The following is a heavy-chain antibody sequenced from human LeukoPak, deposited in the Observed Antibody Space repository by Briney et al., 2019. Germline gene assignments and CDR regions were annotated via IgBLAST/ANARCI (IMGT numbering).Heavy chain of an antibody. CDR1: GGSFSGYY. CDR3: ARGAWWFDY. Sequence: PSETLSLTCAVYGGSFSGYYWSWIRQPPGKGLEWIGEINHSGSTNYNPSLKSRVTISVDTSKNQSSLKLSSVTAADTAVYYCARGAWWFDYWGQGTLVTVSS. V-gene: IGHV4-34*01. D-gene: IGHD2-8*02. J-gene: IGHJ4*02. CDR2: INHSGST.